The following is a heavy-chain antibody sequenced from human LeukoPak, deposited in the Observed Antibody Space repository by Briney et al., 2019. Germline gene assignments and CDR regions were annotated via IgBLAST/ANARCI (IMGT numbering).Heavy chain of an antibody. CDR2: ISSRSSTI. CDR1: GFTFSSNS. Sequence: AGGSLRLSCATSGFTFSSNSMNWVRQAPGKGLEWISYISSRSSTIYYADSVKGRFTISRDNATSSLHLQMNSLRAEDTAVYYCARGAGSGRNHFDYWGQGTLVTASS. J-gene: IGHJ4*02. CDR3: ARGAGSGRNHFDY. D-gene: IGHD6-19*01. V-gene: IGHV3-48*01.